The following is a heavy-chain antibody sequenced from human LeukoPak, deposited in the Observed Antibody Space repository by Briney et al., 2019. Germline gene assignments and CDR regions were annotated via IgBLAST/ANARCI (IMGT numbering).Heavy chain of an antibody. V-gene: IGHV1-18*01. J-gene: IGHJ4*02. D-gene: IGHD4-17*01. Sequence: ASVKVSCKASGYTLTSYGINWMRQAPGQGLEWMGWISTQRGNTNYAQKVQGRLTLPTDRSTNTAYMELRSLRSDDTAVYYCAGGAYGDKWGQGTMVTVSS. CDR2: ISTQRGNT. CDR1: GYTLTSYG. CDR3: AGGAYGDK.